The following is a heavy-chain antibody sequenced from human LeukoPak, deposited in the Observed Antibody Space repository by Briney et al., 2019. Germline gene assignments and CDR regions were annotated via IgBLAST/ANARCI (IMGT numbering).Heavy chain of an antibody. D-gene: IGHD2-2*01. CDR1: GFTFSTYA. V-gene: IGHV3-30*18. J-gene: IGHJ4*02. CDR2: ISYDGRNI. CDR3: AKGPLRGTAAAIDY. Sequence: GGSLRLSCAASGFTFSTYAMSWVRQAPGKGLEWVAVISYDGRNIHYPDSVKGRFTISRDISTDTLWLQMDSLRTEDTAVYYCAKGPLRGTAAAIDYWGQGTLVTVSS.